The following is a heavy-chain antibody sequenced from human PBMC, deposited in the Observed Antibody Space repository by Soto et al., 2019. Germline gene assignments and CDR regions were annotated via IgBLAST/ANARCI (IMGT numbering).Heavy chain of an antibody. J-gene: IGHJ5*02. V-gene: IGHV4-39*01. D-gene: IGHD6-19*01. CDR1: GGSISSSSYY. Sequence: QLQLQESGPGLVKPSETLSLTCTVSGGSISSSSYYWGWIRQPPGMGLEWIGSIYYGGSTYYNPSLKSRVTISIDTSKNPFTLKLSSVTAADTAVYYCARHRSVAYWFDPWGQGTLVTVSS. CDR2: IYYGGST. CDR3: ARHRSVAYWFDP.